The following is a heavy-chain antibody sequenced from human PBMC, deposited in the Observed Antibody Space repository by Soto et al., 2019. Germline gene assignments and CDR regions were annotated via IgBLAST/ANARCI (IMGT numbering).Heavy chain of an antibody. D-gene: IGHD3-16*01. Sequence: GGSLRLSCAASGFTFSSYAMSWVRQAPGKGLEWVSAISGSGGSTYYEDSVKGRFTISRDNSKNTLYLQMNSLRAEDTAVYYCAKGKSRGGRGFNWFDPWGQGTLVTVSS. CDR3: AKGKSRGGRGFNWFDP. V-gene: IGHV3-23*01. CDR1: GFTFSSYA. CDR2: ISGSGGST. J-gene: IGHJ5*02.